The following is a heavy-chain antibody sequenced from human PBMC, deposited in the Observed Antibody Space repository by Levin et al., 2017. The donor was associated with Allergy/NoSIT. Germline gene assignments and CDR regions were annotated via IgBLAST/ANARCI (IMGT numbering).Heavy chain of an antibody. CDR2: ISGSGGST. CDR1: GFTFSSYA. Sequence: SCAASGFTFSSYAMSWVRQAPGKGLEWVSAISGSGGSTYYADSVKGRFTISRDNSKNTLYLQMNSLRAEDTAVYYCAKDVYGDYYGSGSYLYWGQGTLVTVSS. D-gene: IGHD3-10*01. CDR3: AKDVYGDYYGSGSYLY. V-gene: IGHV3-23*01. J-gene: IGHJ4*02.